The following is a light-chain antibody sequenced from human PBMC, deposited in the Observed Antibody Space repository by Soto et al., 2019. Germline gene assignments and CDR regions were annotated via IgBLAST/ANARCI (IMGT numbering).Light chain of an antibody. J-gene: IGKJ1*01. Sequence: EIVMTQSPATLSVSPGDRATLSCRASQSVSSNLAWYQQKPGQAPRLLIYGASTRATGIPARFSGSGSGTEFTLTISSLQSEDFAVYYCQQYHNWPPRTFGQGTKVEI. V-gene: IGKV3-15*01. CDR1: QSVSSN. CDR2: GAS. CDR3: QQYHNWPPRT.